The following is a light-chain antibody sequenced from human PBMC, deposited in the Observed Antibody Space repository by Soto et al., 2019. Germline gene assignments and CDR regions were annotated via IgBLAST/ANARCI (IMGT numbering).Light chain of an antibody. CDR2: AAS. CDR3: LQHNSYPWT. J-gene: IGKJ1*01. Sequence: IHITQSPSSLSASVGDRVTITCRASQGISHDLAWYQQKPGKVPELLIYAASTLQSGVPSRFSGSGSGTEFTLTISSLQPEDFATYYCLQHNSYPWTFGQGTKVDIK. V-gene: IGKV1-17*01. CDR1: QGISHD.